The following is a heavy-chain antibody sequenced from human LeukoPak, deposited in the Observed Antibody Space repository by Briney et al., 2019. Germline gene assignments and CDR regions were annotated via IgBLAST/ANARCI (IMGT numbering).Heavy chain of an antibody. D-gene: IGHD2-21*02. CDR1: GYTFSTSF. V-gene: IGHV1-2*02. CDR2: IKPNSGVT. CDR3: ARPTYCGSNCYFNFDY. J-gene: IGHJ4*02. Sequence: ASVKVSCTPSGYTFSTSFMHWVRQAPGQGLEWMGYIKPNSGVTNYAQKFRGRVTMTWDTSISTAYIELSGLTSDDTAIYYCARPTYCGSNCYFNFDYWGQGTLVTVSS.